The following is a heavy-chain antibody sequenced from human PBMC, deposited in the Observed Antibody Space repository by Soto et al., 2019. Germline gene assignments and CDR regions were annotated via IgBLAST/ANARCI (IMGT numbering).Heavy chain of an antibody. CDR1: GFSLSTSGMC. D-gene: IGHD6-13*01. J-gene: IGHJ5*02. Sequence: SGPTLVNPTQTLTLTCTFSGFSLSTSGMCVSWIRQPPGKALEWLALIDWDDDKYYSTSLKTRLTISKDTSKDQVVLTMTNMDPVDTATYYCARTNSSSWYNWFDPWGQGTLVTVSS. CDR2: IDWDDDK. V-gene: IGHV2-70*01. CDR3: ARTNSSSWYNWFDP.